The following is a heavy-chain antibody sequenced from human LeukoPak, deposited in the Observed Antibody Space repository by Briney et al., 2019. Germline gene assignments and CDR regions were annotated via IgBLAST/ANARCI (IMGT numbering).Heavy chain of an antibody. CDR1: GYTFTSYY. J-gene: IGHJ3*02. CDR2: INPSGGST. CDR3: ARALRGDAFDI. Sequence: ASVTVSFKASGYTFTSYYMHWVRQAPGQGLEWMGIINPSGGSTSYAQKFQGRVTMTRDTSTSTVYMELSSLRSEDTAVYYCARALRGDAFDIWGQGTMVTVSS. V-gene: IGHV1-46*01.